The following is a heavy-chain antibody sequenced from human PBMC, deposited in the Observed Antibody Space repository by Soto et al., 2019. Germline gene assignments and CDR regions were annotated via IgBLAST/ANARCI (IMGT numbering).Heavy chain of an antibody. D-gene: IGHD1-26*01. Sequence: QVQLVQSGAEVKKPGSSVKVSCKASGGTFSIDASSWVRQAPGEGLEWMGGIIPIFGTANYAQKFEGRVTITADASTSTAYMEMSSLRSEDTAVYYCVRNLVGASYSTFAYWGQGTLVTVSS. V-gene: IGHV1-69*01. J-gene: IGHJ4*02. CDR3: VRNLVGASYSTFAY. CDR1: GGTFSIDA. CDR2: IIPIFGTA.